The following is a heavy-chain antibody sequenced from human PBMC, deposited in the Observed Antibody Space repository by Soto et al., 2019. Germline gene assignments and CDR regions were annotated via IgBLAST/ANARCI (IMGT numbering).Heavy chain of an antibody. CDR3: ARGPSQLPLHWFDP. V-gene: IGHV3-48*02. CDR1: GFTFSSYS. D-gene: IGHD2-2*01. CDR2: ISSSSSTI. J-gene: IGHJ5*02. Sequence: EVQLVESGGGLVQPGGSLRLSCAASGFTFSSYSMNWVRQAPGKGLEWVSYISSSSSTIYYADSVKGRFTISRDNAKNSLYLQMNSLRDEDTAVYYCARGPSQLPLHWFDPWGQGTLVTVSS.